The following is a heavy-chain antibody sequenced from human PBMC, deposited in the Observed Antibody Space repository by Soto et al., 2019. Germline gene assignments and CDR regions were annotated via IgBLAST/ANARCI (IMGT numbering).Heavy chain of an antibody. J-gene: IGHJ3*02. Sequence: GASVKVSCKASGHTFTGYYMHWVRQAPGQGLEWMGWISAYNGNTNYAQKLQGRVTMTTDTSTSTAYMELRSLRSDDTAVYYCASITMVRGVIITGGADAFDIWGQGTMVTVSS. V-gene: IGHV1-18*04. D-gene: IGHD3-10*01. CDR1: GHTFTGYY. CDR2: ISAYNGNT. CDR3: ASITMVRGVIITGGADAFDI.